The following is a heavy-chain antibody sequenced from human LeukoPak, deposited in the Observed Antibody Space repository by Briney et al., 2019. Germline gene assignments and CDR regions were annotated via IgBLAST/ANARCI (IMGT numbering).Heavy chain of an antibody. CDR3: VKALPYYYGSGSYYNSYYFDY. CDR1: GFTFDDYG. D-gene: IGHD3-10*01. Sequence: GGSLRLSCAASGFTFDDYGMHWVRQAPGKGLEWVSGISWNSGSIGYANSVKGRFTISRDNANNSLFLQMNSLRAEDTALYYCVKALPYYYGSGSYYNSYYFDYWGQRTLVTVSS. V-gene: IGHV3-9*01. CDR2: ISWNSGSI. J-gene: IGHJ4*02.